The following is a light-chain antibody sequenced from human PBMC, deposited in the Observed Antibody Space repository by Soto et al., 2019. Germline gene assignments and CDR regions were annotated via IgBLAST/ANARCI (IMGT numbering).Light chain of an antibody. J-gene: IGKJ2*01. CDR1: QRIRSS. Sequence: EVIMTQSPATLSVSPGERVTLSCRASQRIRSSLAWYQHKPGQAPRLLIYGASSRATDVPARFSGSGSGTEFTLTISSMQSEDFEVYYCQQYNNWPPYTFGQGTKLEIK. CDR2: GAS. V-gene: IGKV3-15*01. CDR3: QQYNNWPPYT.